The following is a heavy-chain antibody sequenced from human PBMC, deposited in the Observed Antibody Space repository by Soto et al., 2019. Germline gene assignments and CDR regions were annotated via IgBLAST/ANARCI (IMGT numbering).Heavy chain of an antibody. CDR3: ATEPMTTWRRDAFDI. CDR1: GGSFSGYY. V-gene: IGHV4-34*01. J-gene: IGHJ3*02. Sequence: QVQLQQWGAGLLKPSKTLSLTCAVYGGSFSGYYWSWIRQPPGKGLEWIGEINHSGSTNYNPSLKSRVTISVDTSKNQFSLKLSSVTAADTAVYYCATEPMTTWRRDAFDIWGQGTMVTVSS. D-gene: IGHD4-4*01. CDR2: INHSGST.